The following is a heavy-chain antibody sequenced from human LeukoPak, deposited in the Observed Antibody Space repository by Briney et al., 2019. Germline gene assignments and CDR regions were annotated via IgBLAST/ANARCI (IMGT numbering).Heavy chain of an antibody. CDR1: GGSVSSGSYY. V-gene: IGHV4-61*01. CDR3: AREVTIFGVVTLDY. Sequence: SETLSLTCTVSGGSVSSGSYYCSWIRQPPGKGLEWIGRIYTSESTSYNPSLKSRVTMSVDTSKNQFSLKLSSVTAADTAMYYCAREVTIFGVVTLDYWGQGTLVTVSS. J-gene: IGHJ4*02. CDR2: IYTSEST. D-gene: IGHD3-3*01.